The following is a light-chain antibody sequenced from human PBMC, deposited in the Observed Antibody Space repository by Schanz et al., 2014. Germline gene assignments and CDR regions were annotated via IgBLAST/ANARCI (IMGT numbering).Light chain of an antibody. V-gene: IGKV1-5*01. CDR3: QQYESYPRT. CDR1: QSISSW. Sequence: DIQMTQSPSTLSASVGDRVAITCRASQSISSWLAWYQQKPGKAPNLLIYGASTLQEGVPSRFSASGSGTDFTLTISCLQSEDFATYYCQQYESYPRTFGQGTKVEIK. J-gene: IGKJ1*01. CDR2: GAS.